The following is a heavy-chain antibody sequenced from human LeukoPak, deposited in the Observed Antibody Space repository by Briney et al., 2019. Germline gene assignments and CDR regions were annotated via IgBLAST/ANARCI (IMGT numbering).Heavy chain of an antibody. CDR3: ARDKVTGTTGDY. D-gene: IGHD1-20*01. J-gene: IGHJ4*02. Sequence: EASVKVSCKASGGTFSSYAISWVRQAPGQGLEWMGWISAYNGNTNYAQKLQGRVTMTTDTSTSTAYMELRSLRSDDTAVYYCARDKVTGTTGDYWGQGTLVTVSS. CDR1: GGTFSSYA. CDR2: ISAYNGNT. V-gene: IGHV1-18*01.